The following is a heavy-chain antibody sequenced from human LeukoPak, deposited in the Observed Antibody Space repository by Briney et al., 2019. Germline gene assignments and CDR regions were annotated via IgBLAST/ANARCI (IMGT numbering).Heavy chain of an antibody. J-gene: IGHJ4*02. D-gene: IGHD3-10*01. CDR3: AGRPGIEYYFDY. V-gene: IGHV3-30*03. CDR1: GFTFSSYG. CDR2: ISYDGSTK. Sequence: PGGSLRLSCAASGFTFSSYGIHWVRQSPGKGLEWVAVISYDGSTKYYVDSVKGRFTISRDNSKNTLYLQMNSLRAEDTAVYYCAGRPGIEYYFDYWGQGTLVTVSS.